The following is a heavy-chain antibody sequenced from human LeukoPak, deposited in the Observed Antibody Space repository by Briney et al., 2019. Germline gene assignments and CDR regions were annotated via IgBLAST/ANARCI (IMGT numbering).Heavy chain of an antibody. Sequence: PSETLSLTCTVSGGSISSYYWSWIRHPAGKGLELIGRIYTSGSTNYNPSLKSRVTMSVDTSKNQFSLKLSSVTAADTAVYYCARSLGHSYASGGYYFDYWGQGTLVTVSS. CDR1: GGSISSYY. CDR2: IYTSGST. J-gene: IGHJ4*02. CDR3: ARSLGHSYASGGYYFDY. V-gene: IGHV4-4*07. D-gene: IGHD5-18*01.